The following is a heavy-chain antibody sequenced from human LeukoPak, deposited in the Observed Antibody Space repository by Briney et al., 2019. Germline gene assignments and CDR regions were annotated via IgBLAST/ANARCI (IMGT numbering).Heavy chain of an antibody. Sequence: PGRSLRLSCAASGFTFDDYAMHWVRQAPGKGLEWVSGISWNSGSIGYADSVKGRFTISRDNAKNSLYLQMNSLRAEDTALYYCAKDRIAMVRGGYGMDVWGQGTTVTVSS. J-gene: IGHJ6*02. V-gene: IGHV3-9*01. D-gene: IGHD3-10*01. CDR3: AKDRIAMVRGGYGMDV. CDR2: ISWNSGSI. CDR1: GFTFDDYA.